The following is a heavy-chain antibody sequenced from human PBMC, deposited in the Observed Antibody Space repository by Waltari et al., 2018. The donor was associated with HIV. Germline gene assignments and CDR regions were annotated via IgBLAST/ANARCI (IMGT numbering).Heavy chain of an antibody. CDR3: AREHVMGSSSDAFDI. D-gene: IGHD6-13*01. V-gene: IGHV1-69*08. Sequence: QVQLVQSGAEVKKPGSSVKVSCKASGGTFSSYTISWVRQAPGQGLEWMGRIIPTLGIANYAQKFQGRVTITADKSTSTAYMELSSLRSEDTAVYYCAREHVMGSSSDAFDIWGQGTMVTVSS. J-gene: IGHJ3*02. CDR1: GGTFSSYT. CDR2: IIPTLGIA.